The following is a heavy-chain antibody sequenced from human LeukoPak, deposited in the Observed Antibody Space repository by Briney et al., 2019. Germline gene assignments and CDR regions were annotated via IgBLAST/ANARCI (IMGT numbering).Heavy chain of an antibody. J-gene: IGHJ4*02. V-gene: IGHV3-23*01. D-gene: IGHD2-2*01. CDR1: GLTFSSYA. Sequence: GGSLRLSCAASGLTFSSYAMSWVRQAPGKGLEWVSAISGSGGGTYYADSVKGRFTISRDNSKNTLYLQMNSLRAEDTAVYYCAKDSCSSTSCYWDYWGQGTLVTVSS. CDR2: ISGSGGGT. CDR3: AKDSCSSTSCYWDY.